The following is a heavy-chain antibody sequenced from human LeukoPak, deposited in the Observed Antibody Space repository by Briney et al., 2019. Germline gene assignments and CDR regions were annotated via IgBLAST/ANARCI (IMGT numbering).Heavy chain of an antibody. Sequence: SETLSPTCTVSGGSISSYYWSWIRQPPGKGLEWIGYIYYSGSTNYNPSLKSRVTISVDTSKNQFSLKLSSVTAADTAVYYCARGASSYYDFWSGYPLVFWGQGTLVTVSS. CDR2: IYYSGST. J-gene: IGHJ4*02. CDR3: ARGASSYYDFWSGYPLVF. V-gene: IGHV4-59*01. CDR1: GGSISSYY. D-gene: IGHD3-3*01.